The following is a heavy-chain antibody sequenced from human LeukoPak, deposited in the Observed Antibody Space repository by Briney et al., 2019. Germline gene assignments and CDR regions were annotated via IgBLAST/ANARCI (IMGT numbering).Heavy chain of an antibody. CDR3: AKDPNGDYIGAFDF. CDR1: GFTFSSYG. CDR2: ISYDGSNK. J-gene: IGHJ3*01. V-gene: IGHV3-30*18. D-gene: IGHD4-17*01. Sequence: SGGSLRLSCAASGFTFSSYGMHWVRQAPGKGLEWVAVISYDGSNKYYADSVKGRFTISRDNSKNTLYLQMSSLRAEDTAVYYCAKDPNGDYIGAFDFWGQGTMVTVSS.